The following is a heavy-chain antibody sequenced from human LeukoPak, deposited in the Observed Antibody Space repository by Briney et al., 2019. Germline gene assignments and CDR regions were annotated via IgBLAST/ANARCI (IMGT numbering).Heavy chain of an antibody. J-gene: IGHJ6*03. CDR2: MNPNSGNT. CDR1: GYTFTSYD. Sequence: GASVKVSCKASGYTFTSYDINWVRQATGQGLEWMGWMNPNSGNTGYAQKFQGRVTMTRNTSISTAYMELSSLRSEDTAVYYCARGFRLRRLRTNYCYYMDVWGKGTTVTISS. V-gene: IGHV1-8*02. D-gene: IGHD4-17*01. CDR3: ARGFRLRRLRTNYCYYMDV.